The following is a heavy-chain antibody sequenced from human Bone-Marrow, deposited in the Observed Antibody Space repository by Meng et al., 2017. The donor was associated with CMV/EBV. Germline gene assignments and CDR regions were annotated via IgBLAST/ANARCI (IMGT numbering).Heavy chain of an antibody. CDR2: INPSGGST. J-gene: IGHJ4*02. V-gene: IGHV1-46*01. Sequence: QVQLVQSGAEVKKPGSSVKVSCKASGYTFTSYYMHWVRQAPGQGLEWMGIINPSGGSTSYAQKFQGRVTMTRDTSTSTVYMELSSLRSEDTAVYYCARNYYDSSGYPTFDYWGQGTLVTVSS. CDR1: GYTFTSYY. D-gene: IGHD3-22*01. CDR3: ARNYYDSSGYPTFDY.